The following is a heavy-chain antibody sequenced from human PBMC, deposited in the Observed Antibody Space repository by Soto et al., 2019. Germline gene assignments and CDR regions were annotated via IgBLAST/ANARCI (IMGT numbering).Heavy chain of an antibody. CDR2: IISSSSTI. J-gene: IGHJ5*02. V-gene: IGHV3-48*01. CDR3: ASTVIAARPSWFDP. D-gene: IGHD6-6*01. Sequence: PGGSLRLSCAASGFTFSSYSMNWVRQAPGKGLEWVSYIISSSSTIYYADSVKGRFTISRDNAKNSLYLQMNSLRAEDTAVYYCASTVIAARPSWFDPWGQGTLVTVSS. CDR1: GFTFSSYS.